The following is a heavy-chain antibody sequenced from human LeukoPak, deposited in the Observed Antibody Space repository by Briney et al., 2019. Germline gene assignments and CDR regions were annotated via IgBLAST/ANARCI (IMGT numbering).Heavy chain of an antibody. CDR2: ISYDGSNK. Sequence: PGGSLRLSCAASGFTFSSYGMHWVRQAPGKGLEWVAVISYDGSNKYYADSVKGRFTISRDNSKNTLYLQMNSLRAEDTAVYYCAKSPRGSYDYWGQGTLVTVSS. J-gene: IGHJ4*02. V-gene: IGHV3-30*18. CDR1: GFTFSSYG. CDR3: AKSPRGSYDY. D-gene: IGHD3-16*01.